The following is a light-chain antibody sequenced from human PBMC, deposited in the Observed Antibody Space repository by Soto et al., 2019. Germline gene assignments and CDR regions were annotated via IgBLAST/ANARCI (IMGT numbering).Light chain of an antibody. V-gene: IGKV3-20*01. Sequence: EIVLTQSPGTLSVSRGERATLSCRASQTISSNNLAWYQQKPGQAPSLLIYGTSSRATGIPDRFSGSGSGTDFTLTISRLKLEDSAIYYCQQYGSWTFGQGTKVEI. CDR3: QQYGSWT. CDR1: QTISSNN. J-gene: IGKJ1*01. CDR2: GTS.